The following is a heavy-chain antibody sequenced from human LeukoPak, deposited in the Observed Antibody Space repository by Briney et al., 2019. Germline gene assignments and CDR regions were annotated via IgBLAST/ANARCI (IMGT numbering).Heavy chain of an antibody. D-gene: IGHD6-13*01. Sequence: SETLSLTCTVSGGSISSSSNSWGWIRQPPGKGLEWIGTIYYSGSTYYNPSLKSRVTISVDTSKTQFSLKLSSVTAADTAVYYCARRTIAAAGTGSWWFDPWGQGTLVTVSS. CDR2: IYYSGST. V-gene: IGHV4-39*01. CDR1: GGSISSSSNS. J-gene: IGHJ5*02. CDR3: ARRTIAAAGTGSWWFDP.